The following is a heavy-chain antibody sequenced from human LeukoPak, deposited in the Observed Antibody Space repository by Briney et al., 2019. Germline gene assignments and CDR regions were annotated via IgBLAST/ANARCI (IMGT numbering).Heavy chain of an antibody. V-gene: IGHV3-30*02. D-gene: IGHD4-17*01. CDR1: GFTFSSYG. CDR2: IRYDGSNK. CDR3: AKDRGADYGDYDAFDI. Sequence: GGSLRLSCAASGFTFSSYGMHWVRQAPGKGLEWVAFIRYDGSNKYYADSVKGRFTITRDNSKNTLYLQMNSLRAEDTAVYYCAKDRGADYGDYDAFDIWGQGTMVTVSS. J-gene: IGHJ3*02.